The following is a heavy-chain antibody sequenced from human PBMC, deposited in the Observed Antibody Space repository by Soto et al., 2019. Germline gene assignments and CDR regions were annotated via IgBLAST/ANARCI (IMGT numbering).Heavy chain of an antibody. J-gene: IGHJ6*02. CDR2: ISSSGSTI. V-gene: IGHV3-48*03. CDR1: GFTFSSYE. CDR3: ARDPRYCSSTSCYPYYYGMDV. Sequence: PGGSLRLSCAASGFTFSSYEMNWFRQAPGKGLEWVSYISSSGSTIYYADSVKGRFTISRDNAKNSLYLQMNSLRAEDTAVYYCARDPRYCSSTSCYPYYYGMDVWGQGTTVTVSS. D-gene: IGHD2-2*01.